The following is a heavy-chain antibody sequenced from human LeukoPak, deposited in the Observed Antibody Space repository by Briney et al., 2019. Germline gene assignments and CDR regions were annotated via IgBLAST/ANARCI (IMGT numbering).Heavy chain of an antibody. V-gene: IGHV4-4*09. CDR3: ARAYSRSSSHFDD. J-gene: IGHJ4*02. CDR1: GGSISGYY. Sequence: SETLSLTCTVSGGSISGYYWSWIRQPPGKGLEWIGYIYTSGSTNYNPSLKSRVTISVDTSKNQFSLRLSSVTAADTAMYFCARAYSRSSSHFDDWGQGTLVTVSS. D-gene: IGHD1-26*01. CDR2: IYTSGST.